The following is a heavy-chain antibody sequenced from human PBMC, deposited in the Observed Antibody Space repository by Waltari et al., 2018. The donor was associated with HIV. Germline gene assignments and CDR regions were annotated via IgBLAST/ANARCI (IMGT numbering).Heavy chain of an antibody. V-gene: IGHV3-53*01. CDR2: VYSGGST. CDR3: ARGPGTSVRDY. Sequence: EVQLVESGGGLIQPGGSLRLSCAASGFTVSSNYMSWVRQAPGKGLEWVSGVYSGGSTYYADAVKGRFTISRDNSKNTLYLQMNSLRAEDTAVYYCARGPGTSVRDYWGQGTLVTVSS. CDR1: GFTVSSNY. D-gene: IGHD1-1*01. J-gene: IGHJ4*02.